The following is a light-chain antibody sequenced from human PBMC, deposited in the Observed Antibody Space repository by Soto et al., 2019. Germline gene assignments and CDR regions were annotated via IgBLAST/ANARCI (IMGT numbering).Light chain of an antibody. Sequence: EIVMTQSTATLSVSPGERATLSCRASQSVSSNLAWYQQKPGQAPRLLIYGASTRATGIPARFSGSGSGTEFTLTISSLQSEDFAVYYCQQYNNWPKTFCQRTKVDIK. CDR3: QQYNNWPKT. CDR2: GAS. J-gene: IGKJ1*01. V-gene: IGKV3-15*01. CDR1: QSVSSN.